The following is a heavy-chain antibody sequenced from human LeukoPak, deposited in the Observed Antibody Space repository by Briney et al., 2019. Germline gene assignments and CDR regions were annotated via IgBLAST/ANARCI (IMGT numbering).Heavy chain of an antibody. V-gene: IGHV4-59*11. CDR3: AGGAGYDFWSGLVGFDP. J-gene: IGHJ5*02. Sequence: SETLSLTCTVSGGSISSHYWSWIRQPPGKGLEWIGYIYYSGSTNYNPSLKSRVTISVDTSKNQFSLKLSSVTAADTAVYYCAGGAGYDFWSGLVGFDPWGQGILVTVSS. CDR2: IYYSGST. CDR1: GGSISSHY. D-gene: IGHD3-3*01.